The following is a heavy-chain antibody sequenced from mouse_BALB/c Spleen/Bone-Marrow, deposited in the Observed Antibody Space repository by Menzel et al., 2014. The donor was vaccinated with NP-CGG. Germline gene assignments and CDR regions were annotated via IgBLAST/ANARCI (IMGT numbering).Heavy chain of an antibody. V-gene: IGHV7-3*02. CDR1: GFTFTDYY. Sequence: DVQLVESGGGLVQPGGSLRLSCAPSGFTFTDYYKSWVRQPPGKALEWLGFIRNKPNGYTTEYSASVKGRFTISRDNSQSILYLQMNTLRAEDSATYYCARDDYGRGYWGQGTTLTVSS. D-gene: IGHD1-1*01. J-gene: IGHJ2*01. CDR2: IRNKPNGYTT. CDR3: ARDDYGRGY.